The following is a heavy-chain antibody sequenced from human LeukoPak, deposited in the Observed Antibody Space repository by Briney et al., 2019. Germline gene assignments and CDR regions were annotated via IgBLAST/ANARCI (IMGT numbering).Heavy chain of an antibody. D-gene: IGHD3-22*01. V-gene: IGHV1-2*04. Sequence: ASVKVSCKASGYTFTGYYMHWVRQAPGQGLEWMGWINPNSGGTNYAQKFQGWVTMTRDTSISTAYMELSRLRSDDTAVYYCAKGITMISESAFDIWGQGTMVTVSS. CDR2: INPNSGGT. CDR3: AKGITMISESAFDI. CDR1: GYTFTGYY. J-gene: IGHJ3*02.